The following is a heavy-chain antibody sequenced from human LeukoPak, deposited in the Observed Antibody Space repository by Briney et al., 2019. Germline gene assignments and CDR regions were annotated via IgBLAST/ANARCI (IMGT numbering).Heavy chain of an antibody. CDR1: GLTFRSTW. V-gene: IGHV3-74*01. CDR2: MNGEGTTI. Sequence: GGSLRLSCATSGLTFRSTWMHWVRQAPGKGLMWVSRMNGEGTTIDYADSVKGRFTVSRDYAKNTLFLQMNNLRTEDTALYFCATARNFRFEYWGQGSLVIVSA. D-gene: IGHD1-7*01. J-gene: IGHJ4*02. CDR3: ATARNFRFEY.